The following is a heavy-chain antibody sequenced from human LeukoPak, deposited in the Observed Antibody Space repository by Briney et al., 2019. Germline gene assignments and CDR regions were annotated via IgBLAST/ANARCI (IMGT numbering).Heavy chain of an antibody. V-gene: IGHV3-23*01. J-gene: IGHJ4*02. CDR1: GFTFSSYA. CDR3: AKVAVGEYCSSTSCKGYYFDY. D-gene: IGHD2-2*01. Sequence: GGSLRLSCGASGFTFSSYAMNWGRQAPGKGLEWVSAISVSGGSTYYADSAKGRFTISRDNSKNTLYLQMNSLRAEDTAVYYCAKVAVGEYCSSTSCKGYYFDYWGQGTLVTVSS. CDR2: ISVSGGST.